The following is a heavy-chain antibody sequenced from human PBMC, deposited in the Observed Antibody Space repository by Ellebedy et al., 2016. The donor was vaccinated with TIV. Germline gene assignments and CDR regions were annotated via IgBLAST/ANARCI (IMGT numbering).Heavy chain of an antibody. J-gene: IGHJ4*02. CDR3: ARDYSSGYIPVDY. CDR2: INPSDGNK. Sequence: ASVKVSCKASGYIFTRYYMFWVRQAPGQGLEWMGIINPSDGNKRYAEKFQGRVTMTRDRSTSTVYMELSSLRSDDTAVYYCARDYSSGYIPVDYWGQGTLVTVSS. V-gene: IGHV1-46*01. CDR1: GYIFTRYY. D-gene: IGHD6-19*01.